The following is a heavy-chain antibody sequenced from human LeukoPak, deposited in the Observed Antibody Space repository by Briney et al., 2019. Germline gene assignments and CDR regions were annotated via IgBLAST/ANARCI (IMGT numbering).Heavy chain of an antibody. J-gene: IGHJ4*02. D-gene: IGHD2-2*01. Sequence: PSQTLSLTCTVSGGSISSGSCYWSWIRQPAGKGLEWIGRIYTSGSTNYNPSLKSRVTISVDTSKNQFSLKLSSVTAADTAVYYCAREKTQLLWGDYFDYWGQGTLVTVSS. CDR3: AREKTQLLWGDYFDY. CDR2: IYTSGST. CDR1: GGSISSGSCY. V-gene: IGHV4-61*02.